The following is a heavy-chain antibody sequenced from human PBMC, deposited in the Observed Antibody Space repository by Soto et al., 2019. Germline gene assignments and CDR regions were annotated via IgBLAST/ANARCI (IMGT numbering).Heavy chain of an antibody. CDR1: GGTFSSYT. J-gene: IGHJ3*02. Sequence: QVQLVQSGAEVKKPGSSVKVSCKASGGTFSSYTISWVRQAPGQGLEWMGRIIPILGIANYAQKFQGRVTITADKSTSTAYMELSSLRSEDTAVYYCATCPPAATGDAFDIWGQGTMVTVSS. CDR2: IIPILGIA. D-gene: IGHD2-2*01. V-gene: IGHV1-69*02. CDR3: ATCPPAATGDAFDI.